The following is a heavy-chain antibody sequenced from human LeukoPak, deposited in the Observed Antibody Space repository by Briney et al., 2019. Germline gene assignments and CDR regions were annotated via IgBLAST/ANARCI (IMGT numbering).Heavy chain of an antibody. Sequence: GGSLRLSCATSGFTFSNAWMNWVRQAPGKELEWVGRIRSNSDGGTIDYAAPVKGRFTLSRDDSKTTLYLQMNSLQTEDTAVYYCATDFYDSTWGQGTLVTVSS. J-gene: IGHJ5*02. CDR1: GFTFSNAW. V-gene: IGHV3-15*07. CDR3: ATDFYDST. CDR2: IRSNSDGGTI. D-gene: IGHD3-22*01.